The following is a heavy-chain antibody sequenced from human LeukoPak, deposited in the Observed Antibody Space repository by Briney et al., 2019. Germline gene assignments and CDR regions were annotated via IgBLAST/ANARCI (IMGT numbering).Heavy chain of an antibody. V-gene: IGHV5-51*01. CDR2: LYPGDSDT. CDR1: GYSFANYW. D-gene: IGHD6-13*01. J-gene: IGHJ4*02. Sequence: GESLKISCKGSGYSFANYWIGWVRQMPGKGLEWMGILYPGDSDTRYSPSFQGQVTISADKSISTAYLQWSSLRASDTAMYYCARLFGSLAAGGTEVYFDYWGQGTLVTVSS. CDR3: ARLFGSLAAGGTEVYFDY.